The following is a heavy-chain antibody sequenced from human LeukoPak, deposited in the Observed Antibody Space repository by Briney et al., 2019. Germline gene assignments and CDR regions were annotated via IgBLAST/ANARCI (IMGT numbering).Heavy chain of an antibody. Sequence: GASEKVSCKASGYTFTSYDINWVRQAAGQGLEWMGWMNPNSGNTGYTQKLKGRIAMTRDTSISTAYMELSSLRLEDTAVYYCARGPLFEFDYWGQGSLVTVSS. CDR3: ARGPLFEFDY. D-gene: IGHD3-3*01. CDR2: MNPNSGNT. CDR1: GYTFTSYD. J-gene: IGHJ4*02. V-gene: IGHV1-8*01.